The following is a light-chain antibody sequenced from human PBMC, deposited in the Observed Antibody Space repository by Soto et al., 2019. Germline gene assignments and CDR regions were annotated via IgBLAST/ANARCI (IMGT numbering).Light chain of an antibody. V-gene: IGLV2-8*01. CDR1: SSDVGGYNY. Sequence: QSALTQPPSASGSPGQSVTISCTGTSSDVGGYNYVSWYQQHPGKAPKIMIYAVSKRPSGVPDRFSGSKSGNTASLTVSGLQAEDEADYYCSSYAGSNNLVFGGGTKLTVL. CDR3: SSYAGSNNLV. CDR2: AVS. J-gene: IGLJ2*01.